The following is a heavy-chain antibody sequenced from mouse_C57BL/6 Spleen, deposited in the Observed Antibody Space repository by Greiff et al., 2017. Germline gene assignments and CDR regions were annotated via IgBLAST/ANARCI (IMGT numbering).Heavy chain of an antibody. D-gene: IGHD2-5*01. CDR1: GFTFSDYY. V-gene: IGHV5-16*01. Sequence: EVQVVESEGGLVQPGSSMKLSCTASGFTFSDYYMAWVRQVPEKGLEWVANINYDGSSTYYLDSLKSRFIISRDNAKNILYLQMSSLKSEDTATYYCARDGVTIDYWGQGTTLTVSS. J-gene: IGHJ2*01. CDR2: INYDGSST. CDR3: ARDGVTIDY.